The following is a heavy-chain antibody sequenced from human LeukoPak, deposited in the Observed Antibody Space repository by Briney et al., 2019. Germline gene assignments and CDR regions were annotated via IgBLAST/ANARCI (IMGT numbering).Heavy chain of an antibody. CDR3: ARVSSNPYSRGYYHFDY. V-gene: IGHV3-21*01. CDR2: ISSTVADI. CDR1: GFAFNTYT. J-gene: IGHJ4*02. D-gene: IGHD6-25*01. Sequence: PGGSLRLSCAASGFAFNTYTMNWVRQTPGKGLEWVSSISSTVADIYHADSMDGRFTVSRDNARNLLYLHMNSLRAEDSAMYFCARVSSNPYSRGYYHFDYWGPRTLVTVSS.